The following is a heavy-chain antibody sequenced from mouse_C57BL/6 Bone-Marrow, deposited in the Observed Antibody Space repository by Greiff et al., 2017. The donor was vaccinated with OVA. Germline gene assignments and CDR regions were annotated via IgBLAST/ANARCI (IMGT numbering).Heavy chain of an antibody. CDR2: IWGVGST. Sequence: VMLVESGPGLVAPSQSLSITCTVSGFSLTSYGVDWVRQSPGKGLEWLGVIWGVGSTNYNSALKSRLSISKDNSKSQVFLKMNSLQTDDTAMYYCASETAQVPFAYWGQGTLVTVSA. J-gene: IGHJ3*01. CDR3: ASETAQVPFAY. CDR1: GFSLTSYG. V-gene: IGHV2-6*01. D-gene: IGHD3-2*02.